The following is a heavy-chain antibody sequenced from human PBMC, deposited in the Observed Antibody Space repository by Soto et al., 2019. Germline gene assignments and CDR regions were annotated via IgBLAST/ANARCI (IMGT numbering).Heavy chain of an antibody. Sequence: PSETLSVTCTVSGGSISSGGYYWSWIRQHPGKGLEWIGYIYYSGSTYYNPSLKSRVTISVDTSKNQFSLKLSSVTAADTAVYYCARRAPRSGRQFDYCGQGTTVTV. CDR3: ARRAPRSGRQFDY. V-gene: IGHV4-31*03. CDR2: IYYSGST. CDR1: GGSISSGGYY. D-gene: IGHD2-8*02. J-gene: IGHJ4*02.